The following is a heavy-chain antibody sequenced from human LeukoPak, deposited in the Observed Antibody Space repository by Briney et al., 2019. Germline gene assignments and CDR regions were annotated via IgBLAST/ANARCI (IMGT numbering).Heavy chain of an antibody. J-gene: IGHJ4*02. CDR2: IYYSGST. D-gene: IGHD6-13*01. Sequence: SETLSLTCTVSGGSISSYYWSWIRQTPGKGLEWIGYIYYSGSTNYNPSLNSRVTMSVDTSKNQFSLNLNSVAAADTAVYYCARGYSSCWLGKFDYWGQGTLVTVSS. CDR1: GGSISSYY. V-gene: IGHV4-59*01. CDR3: ARGYSSCWLGKFDY.